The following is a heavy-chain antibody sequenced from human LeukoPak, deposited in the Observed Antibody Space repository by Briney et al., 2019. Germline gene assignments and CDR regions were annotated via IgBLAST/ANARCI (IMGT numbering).Heavy chain of an antibody. J-gene: IGHJ4*02. CDR2: IYYSGST. CDR1: GGSISSYY. Sequence: SETLSLTCTVSGGSISSYYWSWIRQPPGKGLEWIGYIYYSGSTNYNPPLQSRFTKPVDTSKNRFSLKPNPVDAADTAVDLFGGRGLAAARAFFDYWGQGALVTVSS. D-gene: IGHD6-13*01. V-gene: IGHV4-59*12. CDR3: GGRGLAAARAFFDY.